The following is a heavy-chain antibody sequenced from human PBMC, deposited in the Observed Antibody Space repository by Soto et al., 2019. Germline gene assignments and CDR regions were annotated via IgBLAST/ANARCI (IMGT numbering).Heavy chain of an antibody. J-gene: IGHJ6*02. V-gene: IGHV1-2*02. CDR2: INPNSGGT. Sequence: ASVKVSCKASGYTFTGYYMHWVRQAPGQGLEWMGWINPNSGGTNYAQKFQGRVTMTRDTSISTAYMELSRLRSDDTAVYYCARHLYDSSGYYYRQGGDYYYYGMDVWGQGTTVTV. CDR1: GYTFTGYY. D-gene: IGHD3-22*01. CDR3: ARHLYDSSGYYYRQGGDYYYYGMDV.